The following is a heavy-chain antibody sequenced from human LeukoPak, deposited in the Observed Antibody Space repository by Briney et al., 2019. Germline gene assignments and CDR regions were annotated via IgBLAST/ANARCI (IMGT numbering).Heavy chain of an antibody. Sequence: GGSLRLSCAASGFTLSKFWMTWVRQAPGKGLVWVAGINSDATSITYAATVMGRFTISRDNAKNTLYLQMNSLRDEDTAVYYCARGGQLAAFDYWGQGTLVTVSS. D-gene: IGHD2-15*01. CDR2: INSDATSI. V-gene: IGHV3-74*03. CDR3: ARGGQLAAFDY. CDR1: GFTLSKFW. J-gene: IGHJ4*02.